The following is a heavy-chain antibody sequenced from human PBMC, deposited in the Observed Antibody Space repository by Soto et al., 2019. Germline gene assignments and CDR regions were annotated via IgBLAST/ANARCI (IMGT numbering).Heavy chain of an antibody. V-gene: IGHV1-8*01. Sequence: QVQLVQSGAEVKKPGASVKVSCKASGYTFTSYDINWVRQATGQGLEWMGWMNPNSGNTGYAQKFQGRVTMTRNTYISTAYMELSSLRSEDTAVYYCARGYCSGGSCYSFYYYYYMDVWGKGTTVTVSS. CDR3: ARGYCSGGSCYSFYYYYYMDV. CDR1: GYTFTSYD. J-gene: IGHJ6*03. CDR2: MNPNSGNT. D-gene: IGHD2-15*01.